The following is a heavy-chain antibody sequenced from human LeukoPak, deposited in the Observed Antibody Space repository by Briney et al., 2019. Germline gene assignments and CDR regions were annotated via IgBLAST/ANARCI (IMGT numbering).Heavy chain of an antibody. Sequence: ASVTVSCKASGYTFTSNYIHWVRQAPGQGLEWMGMIYPRDGSTSYAQKIQGRVTVTRDTSTSTVHMELSGLRSEDTAVYYCARDQEGFDYWGQGTLVTVSS. CDR2: IYPRDGST. V-gene: IGHV1-46*01. J-gene: IGHJ4*02. CDR3: ARDQEGFDY. CDR1: GYTFTSNY.